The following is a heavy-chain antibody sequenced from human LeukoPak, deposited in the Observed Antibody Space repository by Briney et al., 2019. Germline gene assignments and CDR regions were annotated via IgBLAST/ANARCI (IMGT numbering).Heavy chain of an antibody. Sequence: PSETLSLTCTVSGGSISSSSYYWGWIRQPPGKGLEWIGSIYYSGSTYYNPSLKSRVTISVDTSKNQFSLKLSSVTAADTAVYYCARDHSYGDAFDTWGQGTMVTVSS. D-gene: IGHD5-18*01. V-gene: IGHV4-39*02. J-gene: IGHJ3*02. CDR2: IYYSGST. CDR3: ARDHSYGDAFDT. CDR1: GGSISSSSYY.